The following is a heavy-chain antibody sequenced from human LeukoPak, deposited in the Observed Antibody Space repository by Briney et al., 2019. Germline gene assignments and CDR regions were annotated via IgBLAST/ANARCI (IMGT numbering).Heavy chain of an antibody. J-gene: IGHJ6*02. CDR2: ISYDGSNK. CDR3: AKEVIYGDYYYGMDV. D-gene: IGHD4-17*01. CDR1: GFTFSSYG. Sequence: GGSLRLSCAASGFTFSSYGMHWVRQAPGKGLEWVAVISYDGSNKYYADSVKGRFTISRDNSKNTLYLQMSSLRAEDTAVYYCAKEVIYGDYYYGMDVWGQGTTVTVSS. V-gene: IGHV3-30*18.